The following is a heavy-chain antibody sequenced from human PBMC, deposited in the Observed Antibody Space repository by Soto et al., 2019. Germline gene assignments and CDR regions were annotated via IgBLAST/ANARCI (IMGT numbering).Heavy chain of an antibody. V-gene: IGHV3-30-3*01. CDR2: ISYDGTNK. J-gene: IGHJ6*02. CDR1: GFTFNDYA. CDR3: ARELDIVLMVYSIPHGLDV. D-gene: IGHD2-8*01. Sequence: GGSLRLSCAASGFTFNDYAMHWVRQAPGKGLEWVAVISYDGTNKYYGDSVKGRFTISRDNSKNTLYLQMNSLRAEDTAVYYCARELDIVLMVYSIPHGLDVWGQGTTVTVSS.